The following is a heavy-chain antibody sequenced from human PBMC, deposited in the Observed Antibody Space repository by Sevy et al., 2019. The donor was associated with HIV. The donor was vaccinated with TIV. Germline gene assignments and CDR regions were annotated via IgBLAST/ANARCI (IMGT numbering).Heavy chain of an antibody. J-gene: IGHJ4*02. CDR2: ISSTGDKT. CDR3: AKDAIGQAPGRGELRVYATRFYYFDY. D-gene: IGHD2-8*01. CDR1: GFTFRSYA. Sequence: GGSLRLSCAASGFTFRSYAMSWVRQAPGKGLEWVAAISSTGDKTYYTDSLKGHFTITRDNSKHTPYLQMTSLRVEDTAIYYCAKDAIGQAPGRGELRVYATRFYYFDYWGQGALVTVSS. V-gene: IGHV3-23*01.